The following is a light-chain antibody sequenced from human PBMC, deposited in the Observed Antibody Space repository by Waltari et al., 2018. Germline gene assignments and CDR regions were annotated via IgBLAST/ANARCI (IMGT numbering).Light chain of an antibody. CDR3: SSYTTVSSVI. V-gene: IGLV2-14*03. Sequence: QSALTQPASVSGSPGQSITISCTETSSDVGGYKYVSWYQQHPGKAPKLIIFDVSNRPSGVSNRFSGSKSGNTASPTVSGLQADDEADYYCSSYTTVSSVIFGGGTRLTVL. CDR1: SSDVGGYKY. CDR2: DVS. J-gene: IGLJ2*01.